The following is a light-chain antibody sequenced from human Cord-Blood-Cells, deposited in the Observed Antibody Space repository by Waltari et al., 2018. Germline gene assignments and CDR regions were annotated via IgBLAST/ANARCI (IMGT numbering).Light chain of an antibody. Sequence: DIQMTQSPSSLSASVGDRVTITCRASQSISSYLHWYQQKPGKAPKLLIYAASSLQSGVPARFRGSGSGTDFTLTISSLQPEDFATYYCQQSYITPATFGGGSKVEVK. J-gene: IGKJ4*01. CDR3: QQSYITPAT. CDR1: QSISSY. V-gene: IGKV1-39*01. CDR2: AAS.